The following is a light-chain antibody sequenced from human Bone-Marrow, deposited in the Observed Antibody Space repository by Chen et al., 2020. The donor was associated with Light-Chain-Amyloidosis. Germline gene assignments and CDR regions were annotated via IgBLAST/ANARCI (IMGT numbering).Light chain of an antibody. CDR2: GSS. CDR1: LTISSNY. CDR3: QQYGTSPLT. Sequence: EIVLTQPPGTLSLSPGEGANLSCRASLTISSNYLTWYQQKFGLAPRPLIYGSSSRATGIPDRFTGSGSGTDFTLAINRLEPEDFAMYYCQQYGTSPLTFGGGTKVEIK. J-gene: IGKJ4*01. V-gene: IGKV3-20*01.